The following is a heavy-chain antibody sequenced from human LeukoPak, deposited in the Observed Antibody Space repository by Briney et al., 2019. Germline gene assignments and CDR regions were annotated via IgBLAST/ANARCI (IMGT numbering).Heavy chain of an antibody. D-gene: IGHD3-9*01. CDR3: ARYLADYDILTGPPRYYFDY. CDR1: GGSISSSSYY. CDR2: IYYSGST. Sequence: PSETLSLTCTVSGGSISSSSYYWGWIRQPPGKGLEWIGSIYYSGSTYYNPSLKSRVTISVDTSKNQFSLKLSSVTAADTAVYYCARYLADYDILTGPPRYYFDYWGQGTLVTVSS. J-gene: IGHJ4*02. V-gene: IGHV4-39*01.